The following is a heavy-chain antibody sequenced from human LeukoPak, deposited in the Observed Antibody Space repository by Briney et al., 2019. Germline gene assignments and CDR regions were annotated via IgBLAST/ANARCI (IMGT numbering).Heavy chain of an antibody. CDR1: GFTFDDYG. CDR3: ARKGVGGELGGFDY. V-gene: IGHV3-20*01. D-gene: IGHD3-16*01. Sequence: RPGESLRLSCAASGFTFDDYGMSWVRQAPGEGLEWVSGLNRNGDITGYADSVKGRFIISRDNAKNSLYLQMNSLRAEDTALYHCARKGVGGELGGFDYWGQGTLVTVSS. CDR2: LNRNGDIT. J-gene: IGHJ4*02.